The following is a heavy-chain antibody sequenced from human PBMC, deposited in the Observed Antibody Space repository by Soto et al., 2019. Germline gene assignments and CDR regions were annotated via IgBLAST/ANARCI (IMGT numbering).Heavy chain of an antibody. CDR3: ARDDYSNYVGYYGMDV. Sequence: PSETLSLTCTVSGGSISSGDYYWSWIRQPPGGGLEWIGYIYYSGSTYYNPSLKSRVTISVDTSKNQFSLKLSSVTAADTAVYYCARDDYSNYVGYYGMDVWGQGTTVTVSS. J-gene: IGHJ6*02. V-gene: IGHV4-30-4*01. CDR2: IYYSGST. CDR1: GGSISSGDYY. D-gene: IGHD4-4*01.